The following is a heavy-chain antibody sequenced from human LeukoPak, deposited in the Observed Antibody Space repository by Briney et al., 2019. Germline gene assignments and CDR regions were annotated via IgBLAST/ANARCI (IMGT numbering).Heavy chain of an antibody. CDR3: ARQANWAFDY. D-gene: IGHD7-27*01. CDR1: GGSISSYY. J-gene: IGHJ4*02. V-gene: IGHV4-59*08. CDR2: IYYSGST. Sequence: SETLSLTCTVSGGSISSYYWSWIRQPPGKGLEWIGYIYYSGSTNYNPSLKSRVTISVDTSKNQFSLKLCSVTAADTAVYYCARQANWAFDYWGQGTLVTVSS.